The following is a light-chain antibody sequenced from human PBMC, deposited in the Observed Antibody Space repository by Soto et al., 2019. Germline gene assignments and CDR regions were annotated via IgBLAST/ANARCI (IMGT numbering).Light chain of an antibody. V-gene: IGLV2-14*03. CDR2: DVA. CDR3: SSYTSSSTLYV. CDR1: SIDVGGYNY. J-gene: IGLJ1*01. Sequence: QSALTQPASVSGSPGQSIAISCTGASIDVGGYNYVSWYQQHPGKAPKLMIYDVASQPSGVSDRFSGSKSGNTASLTISGLQAEDEADYYCSSYTSSSTLYVFGTGTKVTVL.